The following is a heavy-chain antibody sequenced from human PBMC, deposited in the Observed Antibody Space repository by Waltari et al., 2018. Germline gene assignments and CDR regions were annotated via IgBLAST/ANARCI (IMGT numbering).Heavy chain of an antibody. Sequence: EVQLVESGGGLVQPGGSLKLSCAASGFTFSGSAMHWVRPASGKGLEWVGRIRSKANSYATAYAASVKGRFTISRDDSKNTAYLQMNSLKTEDTAVYYCTRQGWWELELDYWGQGTLVTVSS. V-gene: IGHV3-73*01. CDR2: IRSKANSYAT. D-gene: IGHD1-26*01. J-gene: IGHJ4*02. CDR1: GFTFSGSA. CDR3: TRQGWWELELDY.